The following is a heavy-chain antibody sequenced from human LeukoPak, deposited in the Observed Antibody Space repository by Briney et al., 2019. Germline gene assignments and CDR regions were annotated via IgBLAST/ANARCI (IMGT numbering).Heavy chain of an antibody. CDR1: GFTFSSYG. Sequence: GGSLRLSCAASGFTFSSYGMSWVRQAPGKGLEWVSGISGGGVSTYYADSVKGRFTISRDNSKNTLYLQMNSLRAEDTAVYYCAKVRSGDIAAALNYWGQGTLVPVSS. D-gene: IGHD6-13*01. V-gene: IGHV3-23*01. CDR3: AKVRSGDIAAALNY. J-gene: IGHJ4*02. CDR2: ISGGGVST.